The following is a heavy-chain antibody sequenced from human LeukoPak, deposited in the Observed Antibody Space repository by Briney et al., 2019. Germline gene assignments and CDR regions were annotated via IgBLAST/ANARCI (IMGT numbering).Heavy chain of an antibody. CDR3: AGGGEAARSLAY. CDR2: IYNGGTT. J-gene: IGHJ4*02. CDR1: GVTSNY. D-gene: IGHD6-6*01. V-gene: IGHV3-66*02. Sequence: SGGSLRLSCAASGVTSNYMTWVRQAPGKGLEWVSVIYNGGTTYYADSAKGRFTISRDNSKSTLFVYLQMNSLRTDDTALYYCAGGGEAARSLAYWGQGALVTVSS.